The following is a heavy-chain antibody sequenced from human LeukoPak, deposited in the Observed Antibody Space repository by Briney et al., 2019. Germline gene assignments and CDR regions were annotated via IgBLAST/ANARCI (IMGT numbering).Heavy chain of an antibody. V-gene: IGHV1-18*03. J-gene: IGHJ4*02. CDR1: GYTFTIYG. CDR3: ARDHGVTILGVVIPDY. D-gene: IGHD3-3*01. CDR2: ISAYNSNT. Sequence: ASVTVSFTASGYTFTIYGISWVRQAPGQGLEWMGWISAYNSNTNYAQKLQGRVTMTTDTSTSTAYMELRSLRSDDMAVYYCARDHGVTILGVVIPDYWGQGTLVTVSS.